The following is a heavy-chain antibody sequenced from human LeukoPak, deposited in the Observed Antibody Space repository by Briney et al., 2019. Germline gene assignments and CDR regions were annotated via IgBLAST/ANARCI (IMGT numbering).Heavy chain of an antibody. Sequence: GGSLRLSCAASGFTFSDYYMSWIRQAPGEGLEWVSYISSSGSTIYYADSVKGRFTISRDNAKNSLYLQMNSLRAEDTAVYYCAGGPSYGDYSDYYYYGMDVWGQGTTVTVSS. J-gene: IGHJ6*02. CDR1: GFTFSDYY. V-gene: IGHV3-11*01. D-gene: IGHD4-17*01. CDR2: ISSSGSTI. CDR3: AGGPSYGDYSDYYYYGMDV.